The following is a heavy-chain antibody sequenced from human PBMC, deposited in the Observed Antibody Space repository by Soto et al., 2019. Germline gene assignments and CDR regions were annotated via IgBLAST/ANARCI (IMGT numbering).Heavy chain of an antibody. J-gene: IGHJ3*01. V-gene: IGHV1-69*01. CDR2: IIPMFGIP. CDR3: ARGGTSGWLKGAYDV. Sequence: QVQLVQYGAEVKKPGSSVKVSCRASGGTLNKHAITWVRRAPGQGLEWLGGIIPMFGIPNYPQKFQGRVTITADDSTNPSDMELSGLTSEDTAVYYCARGGTSGWLKGAYDVWGQGTMVTVSS. D-gene: IGHD6-19*01. CDR1: GGTLNKHA.